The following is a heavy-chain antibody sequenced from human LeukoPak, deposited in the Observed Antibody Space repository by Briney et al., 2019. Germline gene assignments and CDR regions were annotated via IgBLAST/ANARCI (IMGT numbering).Heavy chain of an antibody. D-gene: IGHD2-2*01. CDR1: GYSFTSYW. V-gene: IGHV5-51*01. Sequence: GESLKISCKGSGYSFTSYWISWVRQMPGKGLEWMGIIYPGDSDTRYSPSFQGQVTISADKSISTAYLQWSSLKASDTAMYYCARMWADIVVVPAAPRYNWFDPWGQGTLVTVSS. J-gene: IGHJ5*02. CDR3: ARMWADIVVVPAAPRYNWFDP. CDR2: IYPGDSDT.